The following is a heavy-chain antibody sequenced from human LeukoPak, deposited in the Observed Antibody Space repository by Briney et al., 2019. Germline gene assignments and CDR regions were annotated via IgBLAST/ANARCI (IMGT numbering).Heavy chain of an antibody. CDR3: VRSARYYYYYMDV. CDR1: GYTFTDYY. V-gene: IGHV1-69-2*01. Sequence: ASVKVSCKASGYTFTDYYMHWVQPAPGKGLEWMGRVDPEDGETIYAEKFQGRVTITADTSTDTAYMELSSLRSEDTAVYYCVRSARYYYYYMDVWGKGTTVTVSS. D-gene: IGHD1-26*01. CDR2: VDPEDGET. J-gene: IGHJ6*03.